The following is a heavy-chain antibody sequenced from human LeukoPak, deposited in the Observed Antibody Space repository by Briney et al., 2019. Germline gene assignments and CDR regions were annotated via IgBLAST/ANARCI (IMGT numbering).Heavy chain of an antibody. D-gene: IGHD1-26*01. CDR1: GFTFSNYG. CDR2: IWPDGTNK. Sequence: GRSLRLSCAASGFTFSNYGLHWVRQAPGEGLEWVAVIWPDGTNKYYAGSVKGRFTISRDDSKNTLYLQVNSLRAEDSAVYYCARASGSFDYWGQGTLVTVFS. CDR3: ARASGSFDY. V-gene: IGHV3-33*01. J-gene: IGHJ4*02.